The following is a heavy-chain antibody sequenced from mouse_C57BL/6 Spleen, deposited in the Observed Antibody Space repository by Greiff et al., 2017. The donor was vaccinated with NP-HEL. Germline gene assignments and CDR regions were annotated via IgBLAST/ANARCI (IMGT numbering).Heavy chain of an antibody. CDR3: ARSPTTSRAYYFDY. CDR2: IWSGGST. Sequence: QVQLKESGPGLVQPSQSLSITCTVSGFSLTSYGVHWVRQSPGKGLEWLGVIWSGGSTDYNAAFISRLSISKDNSKSQVFFKMNSLQADDTAIYYCARSPTTSRAYYFDYWGQGTTLTVSS. J-gene: IGHJ2*01. D-gene: IGHD2-12*01. CDR1: GFSLTSYG. V-gene: IGHV2-2*01.